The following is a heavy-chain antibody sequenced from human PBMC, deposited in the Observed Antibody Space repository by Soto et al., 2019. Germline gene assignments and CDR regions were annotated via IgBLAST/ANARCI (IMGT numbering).Heavy chain of an antibody. CDR2: MNPNSGNT. CDR1: GYTFTSYD. J-gene: IGHJ4*02. D-gene: IGHD3-3*01. Sequence: QVQLVQSGAEVKKPGASVKVSCKASGYTFTSYDINWVRQATGQGLEWMGWMNPNSGNTGYAQKFQGRVTMTRNTSKGTANMGLRSLGAEDTAVYYCARGAAPYYDFWSGFFFSGGGGGGDYWGQGTLVTVSS. V-gene: IGHV1-8*01. CDR3: ARGAAPYYDFWSGFFFSGGGGGGDY.